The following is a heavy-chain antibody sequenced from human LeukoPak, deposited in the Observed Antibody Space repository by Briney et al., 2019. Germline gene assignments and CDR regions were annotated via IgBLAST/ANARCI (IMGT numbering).Heavy chain of an antibody. V-gene: IGHV3-23*01. D-gene: IGHD2-15*01. CDR2: ISGSATST. Sequence: GGSLRLSCAASGFTFSSYGMSWVRQAPGKGLEWVSAISGSATSTYYADSVKGRFTISRDNSENTLYLQMNSLRAEDTAVYYCAKEIYCSGGSCYLYYFDYWGQGTLVTVSS. J-gene: IGHJ4*02. CDR3: AKEIYCSGGSCYLYYFDY. CDR1: GFTFSSYG.